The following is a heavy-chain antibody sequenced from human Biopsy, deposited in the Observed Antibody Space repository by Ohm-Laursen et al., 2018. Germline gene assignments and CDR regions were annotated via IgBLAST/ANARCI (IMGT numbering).Heavy chain of an antibody. D-gene: IGHD1-26*01. J-gene: IGHJ3*02. CDR3: AGIVLGPTNDAFDI. V-gene: IGHV4-4*07. CDR1: GDSIRNYY. Sequence: SETQSLTCTVSGDSIRNYYWSWIRQAAGKGLEWIGRIYPGGGTIYNPSLKSRVTMSVDTSKNHFSLNLNSVTAADTAVYYCAGIVLGPTNDAFDIWGQGTMVTVSS. CDR2: IYPGGGT.